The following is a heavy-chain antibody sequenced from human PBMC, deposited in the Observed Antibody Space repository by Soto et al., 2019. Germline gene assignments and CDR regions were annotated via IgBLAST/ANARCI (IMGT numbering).Heavy chain of an antibody. Sequence: SETLSLPCALSGGSISSSNWWSGVCPPPGKGLEWIGEIYHSGSTNYNPSLKSRVTISVDKSKNQFSLKLSSVTAADTAVYYCARAQADYDSSGYYFDYWGQGTLVTVS. CDR1: GGSISSSNW. CDR2: IYHSGST. J-gene: IGHJ4*02. CDR3: ARAQADYDSSGYYFDY. D-gene: IGHD3-22*01. V-gene: IGHV4-4*02.